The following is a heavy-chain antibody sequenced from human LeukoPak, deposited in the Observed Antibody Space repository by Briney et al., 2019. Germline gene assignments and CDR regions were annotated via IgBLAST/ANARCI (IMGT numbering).Heavy chain of an antibody. V-gene: IGHV1-69*13. CDR3: ARGKTGAACPFDY. D-gene: IGHD6-6*01. CDR2: IIPIFGTA. CDR1: GGTFSSYA. Sequence: GASVKVSCKASGGTFSSYAISWVRQAPGQGLEWMGGIIPIFGTANYAQKFQGRVTITADESTSTAYMELSSLRSEDTAVYYCARGKTGAACPFDYWGQGTLVTVSS. J-gene: IGHJ4*02.